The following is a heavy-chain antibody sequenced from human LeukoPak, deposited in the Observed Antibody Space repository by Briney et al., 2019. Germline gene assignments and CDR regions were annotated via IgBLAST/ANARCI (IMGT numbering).Heavy chain of an antibody. CDR2: ISDTGNT. D-gene: IGHD2-15*01. CDR1: GFTFSRYS. V-gene: IGHV3-23*01. Sequence: GGSLRLSCAASGFTFSRYSMNWVRQAPGKGLEWVSAISDTGNTYHADSVKGRFTISRDSSKNTLFLQMNRLRPEDAAVYYCAKAPVTTCRGAFCYPFDYWGLGTLVTVSS. CDR3: AKAPVTTCRGAFCYPFDY. J-gene: IGHJ4*02.